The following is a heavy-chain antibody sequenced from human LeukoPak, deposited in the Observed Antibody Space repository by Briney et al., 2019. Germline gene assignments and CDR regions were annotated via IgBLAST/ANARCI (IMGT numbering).Heavy chain of an antibody. Sequence: PGGSLRLSCAASGFTFSSYWMSWVRQAPGKGLEWVANIKQDGSEKYYVDSVKGRFTISRDNAKNSLYLQMNSLRAEDMALYYCAKDTSGDYYFYYMDVWGKGTTVTVSS. D-gene: IGHD1-1*01. J-gene: IGHJ6*03. CDR1: GFTFSSYW. CDR2: IKQDGSEK. CDR3: AKDTSGDYYFYYMDV. V-gene: IGHV3-7*03.